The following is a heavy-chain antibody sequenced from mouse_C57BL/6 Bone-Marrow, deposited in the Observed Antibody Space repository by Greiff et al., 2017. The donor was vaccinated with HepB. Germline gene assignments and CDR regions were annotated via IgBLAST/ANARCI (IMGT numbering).Heavy chain of an antibody. D-gene: IGHD2-3*01. Sequence: QVQLQQSGAELVRPGASVTLSCKASGYTFTDYEMHWVKQTPVHGLEWIGAIDPETGGTAYNQKFKGKAILTADKSSSTAYMELRSLTSEDSAVYYCTRQGIYDGYPLSYWYFDVWGTGTTVTVSS. V-gene: IGHV1-15*01. J-gene: IGHJ1*03. CDR2: IDPETGGT. CDR1: GYTFTDYE. CDR3: TRQGIYDGYPLSYWYFDV.